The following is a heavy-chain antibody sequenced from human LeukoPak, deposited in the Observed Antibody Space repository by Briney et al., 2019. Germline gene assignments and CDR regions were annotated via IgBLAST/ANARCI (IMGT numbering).Heavy chain of an antibody. Sequence: GGSLRLSCAASGFSFSNHGMSWVRQAPGKGLEWVAVISYDGSNKYYADSVKGRFTISRDNSKNTLYLQMNSLRAEDTAVYYCARVHSRCSSTSCLDYWGQGTLVTVSS. D-gene: IGHD2-2*01. CDR1: GFSFSNHG. CDR3: ARVHSRCSSTSCLDY. J-gene: IGHJ4*02. V-gene: IGHV3-30*03. CDR2: ISYDGSNK.